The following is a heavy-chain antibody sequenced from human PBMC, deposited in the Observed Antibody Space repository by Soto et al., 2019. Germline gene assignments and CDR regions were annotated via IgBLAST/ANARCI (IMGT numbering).Heavy chain of an antibody. CDR1: TDSMRTYC. D-gene: IGHD4-17*01. V-gene: IGHV4-59*01. J-gene: IGHJ4*02. CDR3: ARDDTTGLLDF. Sequence: PSETLSLTCSVSTDSMRTYCWTWIRQSPRKGLEWIGHVYHNGRTTYNPSRESRVTISLDMSKKQFSLQLTSVTAADTAVYYCARDDTTGLLDFWGQGTLVTVSS. CDR2: VYHNGRT.